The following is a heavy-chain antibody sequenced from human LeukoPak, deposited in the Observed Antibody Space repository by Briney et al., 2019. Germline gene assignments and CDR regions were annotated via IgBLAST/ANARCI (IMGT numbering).Heavy chain of an antibody. V-gene: IGHV3-21*01. CDR2: ISSSSSYI. J-gene: IGHJ4*02. CDR1: GFTFSSYS. Sequence: GGSLRLSCAASGFTFSSYSMIWVRQAPGKGLEWVSSISSSSSYIYHADSVKGRFTISRDNAKNSLYLQMNILRAEDTAVYYCARADYYDSSGYFDYWGQGTLVTVFS. CDR3: ARADYYDSSGYFDY. D-gene: IGHD3-22*01.